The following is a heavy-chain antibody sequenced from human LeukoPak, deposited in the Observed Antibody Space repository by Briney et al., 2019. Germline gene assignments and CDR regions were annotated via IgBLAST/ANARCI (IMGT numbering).Heavy chain of an antibody. Sequence: SETLSLTCNVSGGSISGSRRYWGWVRQPPGGGLEWIGSIRYIGTTYYNPSLQSRLTISVDNSQNQFSLKLSSVTAADTAMYYCARDIIAGGRFDYWGQGTLVTVSS. CDR3: ARDIIAGGRFDY. CDR1: GGSISGSRRY. V-gene: IGHV4-39*07. J-gene: IGHJ4*02. CDR2: IRYIGTT. D-gene: IGHD2/OR15-2a*01.